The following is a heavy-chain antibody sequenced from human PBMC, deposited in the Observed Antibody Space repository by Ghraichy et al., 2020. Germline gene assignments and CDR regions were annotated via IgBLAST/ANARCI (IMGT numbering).Heavy chain of an antibody. J-gene: IGHJ6*02. V-gene: IGHV4-39*07. Sequence: SETLSLTCTVSGGSISSSSYYWGWIRQPPGKGLEWIGSIYYSGSTYYNPSLKSRVTISVDTSKNQFSLKLSSVTAADTAVYYCARSHCSGGSCYSFYYYGMDVWGQGTTVTVSS. CDR2: IYYSGST. CDR1: GGSISSSSYY. D-gene: IGHD2-15*01. CDR3: ARSHCSGGSCYSFYYYGMDV.